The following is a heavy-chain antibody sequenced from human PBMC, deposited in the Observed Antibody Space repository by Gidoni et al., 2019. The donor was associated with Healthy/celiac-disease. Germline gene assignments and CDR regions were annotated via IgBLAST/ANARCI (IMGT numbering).Heavy chain of an antibody. V-gene: IGHV3-11*06. J-gene: IGHJ3*02. CDR2: ISSSSSYT. CDR1: GFTFSDYY. D-gene: IGHD6-19*01. CDR3: ARDHPVAGTRGIDAFDI. Sequence: QVQLVESGGGLVKPGGSLRLSCAASGFTFSDYYMSWIGQAPGKGLEWVSYISSSSSYTNYADSVKGRFTISRDNAKNSLYLQMNSLRAEDTAVYYCARDHPVAGTRGIDAFDIWGQGTMVTVSS.